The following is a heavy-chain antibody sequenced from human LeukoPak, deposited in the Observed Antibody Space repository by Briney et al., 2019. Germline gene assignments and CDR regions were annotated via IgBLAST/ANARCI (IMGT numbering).Heavy chain of an antibody. Sequence: GGSLRLSCAASGFTFSSYVMSWVRQAPGKGLEWVSAISNSGDNTYYADSVKGRFTISRDNSKSTLYLQMNSLRAEDTAVYYCAKDRHAPGRYCSTIICFPFDPWGQGTLVTVSS. D-gene: IGHD2-2*01. V-gene: IGHV3-23*01. CDR1: GFTFSSYV. CDR3: AKDRHAPGRYCSTIICFPFDP. J-gene: IGHJ5*02. CDR2: ISNSGDNT.